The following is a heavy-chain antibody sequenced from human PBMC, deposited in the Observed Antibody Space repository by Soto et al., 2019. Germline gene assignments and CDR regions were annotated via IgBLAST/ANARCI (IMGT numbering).Heavy chain of an antibody. CDR3: ARAGYCSGGSCAFDI. Sequence: PGGSLRLSCAASGFTFSSYWMSWVRQAPGKGLEWVANIKQDGSEKYYVDSVKGRFTISRDNAKNSLYLQMNSLRAEDTAVYYCARAGYCSGGSCAFDIWGQGTMVTVS. CDR1: GFTFSSYW. J-gene: IGHJ3*02. CDR2: IKQDGSEK. V-gene: IGHV3-7*01. D-gene: IGHD2-15*01.